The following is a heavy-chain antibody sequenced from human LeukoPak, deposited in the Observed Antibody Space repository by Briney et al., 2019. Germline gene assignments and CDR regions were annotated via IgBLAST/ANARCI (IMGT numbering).Heavy chain of an antibody. J-gene: IGHJ4*02. Sequence: SVKVSCKASGGTFSSYAISWVRQAPGQGLEWMGRIIPILGIANYAQKFQGRVTITADKSTSTAYMELSSLRSEDAAVYYCARDMDGSGFDYWGQGTLVTVSS. CDR2: IIPILGIA. CDR1: GGTFSSYA. D-gene: IGHD3-3*01. V-gene: IGHV1-69*04. CDR3: ARDMDGSGFDY.